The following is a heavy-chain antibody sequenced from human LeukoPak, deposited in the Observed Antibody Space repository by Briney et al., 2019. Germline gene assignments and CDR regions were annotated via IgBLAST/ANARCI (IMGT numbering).Heavy chain of an antibody. J-gene: IGHJ4*02. CDR3: ARVGYIGWSFDY. CDR2: ISSSSSYI. CDR1: GFTFSSYS. D-gene: IGHD5-24*01. Sequence: GGSLRLSCAASGFTFSSYSMNWVRQVPGKGLEWVSSISSSSSYIYYADSVKGRFTISRDNAKNSLYLQMNSLRAEDTAVYYCARVGYIGWSFDYWGQGTLVTVSS. V-gene: IGHV3-21*01.